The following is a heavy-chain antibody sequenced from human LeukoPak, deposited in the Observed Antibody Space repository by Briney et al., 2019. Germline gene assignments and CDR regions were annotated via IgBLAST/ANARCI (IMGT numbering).Heavy chain of an antibody. CDR3: ARDGIAVAEGWFDP. Sequence: SQTLSLTCAVTGGSISSGGYSWSWIRQPPGKGLEWIGYIYHSGSTYYNPSLKSRVTISVDRSKNQFSLKLSSVTAADTAVYYCARDGIAVAEGWFDPWGQGTLVTVSS. CDR1: GGSISSGGYS. CDR2: IYHSGST. D-gene: IGHD6-19*01. J-gene: IGHJ5*02. V-gene: IGHV4-30-2*01.